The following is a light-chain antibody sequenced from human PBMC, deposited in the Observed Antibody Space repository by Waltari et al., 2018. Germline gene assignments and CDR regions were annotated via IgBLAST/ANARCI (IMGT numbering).Light chain of an antibody. Sequence: EIVMTQSPDSLAVFLGERATITCKSSQGGLYSSNNKNYLAWYQQKPGQPPKLLIYWASTRESGVPDRFSGSGSGTDFTLTISRLQAEDFAVYYCQQYDGILDTFGQGTKLEIK. CDR2: WAS. CDR3: QQYDGILDT. V-gene: IGKV4-1*01. J-gene: IGKJ2*01. CDR1: QGGLYSSNNKNY.